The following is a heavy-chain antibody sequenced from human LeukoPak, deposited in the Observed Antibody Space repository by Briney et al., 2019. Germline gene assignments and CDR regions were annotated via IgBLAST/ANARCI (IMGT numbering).Heavy chain of an antibody. CDR1: GFTFSSYG. CDR2: ISYDGGSD. J-gene: IGHJ6*02. CDR3: ASMTTVVNPYYYYGMDV. D-gene: IGHD4-23*01. V-gene: IGHV3-30*03. Sequence: PGRSLRLSCAASGFTFSSYGIHWVRLAPGKGLEWVAVISYDGGSDYYADSVKGRFTISRDNSKNTLYLQMNSLRAEDTAVYYCASMTTVVNPYYYYGMDVWGQGTTVTVSS.